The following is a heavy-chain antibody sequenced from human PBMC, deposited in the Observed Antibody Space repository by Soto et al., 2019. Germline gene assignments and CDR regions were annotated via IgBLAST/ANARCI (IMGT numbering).Heavy chain of an antibody. V-gene: IGHV1-18*01. CDR3: AGDSPYGSGSYYHYYYYSMDV. J-gene: IGHJ6*02. CDR1: GYTFTSYG. CDR2: ISAYNGNT. Sequence: VASVKVSCKASGYTFTSYGISWVRQAPGQGLEWMGWISAYNGNTNYAQKLQGRVTMTTDTSTSTAYMELRSLRSDDTAVYYCAGDSPYGSGSYYHYYYYSMDVWA. D-gene: IGHD3-10*01.